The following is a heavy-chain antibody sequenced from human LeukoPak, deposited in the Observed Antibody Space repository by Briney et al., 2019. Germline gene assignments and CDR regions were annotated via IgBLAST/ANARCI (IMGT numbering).Heavy chain of an antibody. Sequence: GGSLRLSCSASGFTFSTFWMHWVRQAPGKGLVWVSRISPESNTGYADSVKGRLTISRDNSKNTLYLDMNSLRVEDTAVYCCTRGGLEPIDYWGQGTLVTVSS. CDR1: GFTFSTFW. V-gene: IGHV3-74*01. J-gene: IGHJ4*02. D-gene: IGHD1-1*01. CDR3: TRGGLEPIDY. CDR2: ISPESNT.